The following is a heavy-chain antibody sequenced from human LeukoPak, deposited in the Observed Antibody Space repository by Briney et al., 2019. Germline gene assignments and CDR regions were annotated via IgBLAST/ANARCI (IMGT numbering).Heavy chain of an antibody. Sequence: QPGRSLRLSCAASGFTFSSYAMHWVRQGPGKGLEWVAVISYDGSNKYYADSVKGRFTISRDNSKNTLYLQMNSLRAEDTAVYYCARDPRTFGELIFDYWGQGTLVTVSS. J-gene: IGHJ4*02. CDR2: ISYDGSNK. V-gene: IGHV3-30-3*01. D-gene: IGHD3-10*01. CDR3: ARDPRTFGELIFDY. CDR1: GFTFSSYA.